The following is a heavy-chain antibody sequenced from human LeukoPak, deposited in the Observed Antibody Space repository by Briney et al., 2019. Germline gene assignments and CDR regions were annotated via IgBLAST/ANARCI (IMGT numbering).Heavy chain of an antibody. Sequence: GGSLRLSCAASEFTFSSYSMNWVRQAPGKGLEWVSYITNSGNSKSYADSVKGRFTISRDNTKNSLYLQMNGLRAEDTAVYYCAKSPLHSIMVRGTEFDYWGQGTLVTVSS. D-gene: IGHD3-10*01. J-gene: IGHJ4*02. V-gene: IGHV3-48*01. CDR3: AKSPLHSIMVRGTEFDY. CDR2: ITNSGNSK. CDR1: EFTFSSYS.